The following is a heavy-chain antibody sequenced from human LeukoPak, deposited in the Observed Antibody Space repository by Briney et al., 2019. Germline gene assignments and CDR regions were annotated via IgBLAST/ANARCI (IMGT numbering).Heavy chain of an antibody. J-gene: IGHJ4*02. CDR2: IYHSGST. CDR1: GGSISSGGYY. V-gene: IGHV4-30-2*01. Sequence: PSQTLSLTCTVSGGSISSGGYYWSWIRQPPGKGLEWIGYIYHSGSTYYNPSLKSRVTISVDTSKNQFSLKLSSVTAADTAVYYCAREVHYCGGDCSYYFDYWGQGTLVTVSS. D-gene: IGHD2-21*02. CDR3: AREVHYCGGDCSYYFDY.